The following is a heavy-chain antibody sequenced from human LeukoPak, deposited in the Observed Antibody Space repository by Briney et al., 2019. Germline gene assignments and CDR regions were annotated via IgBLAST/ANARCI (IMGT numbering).Heavy chain of an antibody. CDR1: GFTFNIYA. D-gene: IGHD3-22*01. Sequence: PGGSLRLSCAASGFTFNIYAMSWVRQAPGKGLEWVSSITSNGAGTFYADSVKDRFTISRDNSKNTLYLQMSRLRAEDTAVYYCAKDRPNYHESNGHYYRPNGYSWGQGTLVTVSS. J-gene: IGHJ4*02. V-gene: IGHV3-23*01. CDR3: AKDRPNYHESNGHYYRPNGYS. CDR2: ITSNGAGT.